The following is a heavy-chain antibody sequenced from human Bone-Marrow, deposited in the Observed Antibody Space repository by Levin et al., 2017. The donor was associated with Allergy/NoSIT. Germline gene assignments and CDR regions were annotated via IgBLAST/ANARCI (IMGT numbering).Heavy chain of an antibody. CDR1: GFSFSKGW. V-gene: IGHV3-15*01. D-gene: IGHD3-16*01. CDR3: TTEVGARKVRDDD. J-gene: IGHJ4*02. Sequence: GESLKISCAASGFSFSKGWMTWVRQAPGKGLEWVGRIKSETDGGTIDYAAPVKGRFTISRDDSKSTLYLQMNSLQTEDTDVYYCTTEVGARKVRDDDWGQGTRVTVSS. CDR2: IKSETDGGTI.